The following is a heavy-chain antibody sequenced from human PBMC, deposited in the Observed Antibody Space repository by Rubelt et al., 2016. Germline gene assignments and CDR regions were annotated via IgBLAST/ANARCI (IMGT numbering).Heavy chain of an antibody. J-gene: IGHJ4*02. CDR2: VSYDGSNK. D-gene: IGHD6-13*01. V-gene: IGHV3-30*04. Sequence: VQLVESGGGVVQPGRSLRLSCADSGFTFSSYAMHWVRQAPGKGLEWVAVVSYDGSNKFYADSVKGRFTISRDTSKNTLYLQMNSLRAEDTAVYYCARVRGGSWESSYLDYWGRGTLVTVSS. CDR1: GFTFSSYA. CDR3: ARVRGGSWESSYLDY.